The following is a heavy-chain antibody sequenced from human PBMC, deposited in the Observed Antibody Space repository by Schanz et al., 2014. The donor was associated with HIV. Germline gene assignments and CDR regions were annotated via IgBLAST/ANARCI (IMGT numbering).Heavy chain of an antibody. CDR1: GFTFSSYA. V-gene: IGHV3-23*01. J-gene: IGHJ6*02. D-gene: IGHD1-26*01. CDR3: AREREESIAYYYYGMDV. CDR2: ISGGGAGT. Sequence: EVQLLESGGGLVQPGGSLRLSCAASGFTFSSYAMNWVRQAPGKGLEWVSAISGGGAGTYYADSVKGRLTISRDNSKNTLYLQMNSLRAEDTAVYYCAREREESIAYYYYGMDVWGQGTAVTVSS.